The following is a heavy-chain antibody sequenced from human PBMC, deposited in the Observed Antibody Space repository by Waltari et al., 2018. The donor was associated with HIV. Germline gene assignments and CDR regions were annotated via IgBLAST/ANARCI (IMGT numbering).Heavy chain of an antibody. CDR2: IYHTGTT. CDR3: ASEKFCSSATCPQRFDF. CDR1: GGAIRSGDSY. V-gene: IGHV4-31*03. J-gene: IGHJ4*02. Sequence: QVRLQESGPGLVKPSQTLSLTCNVSGGAIRSGDSYWTLIRQPPGKALEWIGYIYHTGTTSYNSSLKSRLAMSVDPSKNRFTLELTSVTAADTAVYYCASEKFCSSATCPQRFDFWGQGILVTVSS. D-gene: IGHD6-25*01.